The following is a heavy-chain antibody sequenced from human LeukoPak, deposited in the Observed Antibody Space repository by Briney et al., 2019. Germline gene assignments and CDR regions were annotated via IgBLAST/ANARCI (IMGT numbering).Heavy chain of an antibody. CDR1: GGSISRGGYY. CDR3: ARVRYSGYEGEITFDY. D-gene: IGHD5-12*01. V-gene: IGHV4-31*03. J-gene: IGHJ4*02. Sequence: SETLSLTCTVSGGSISRGGYYWSWIRQHPGKGLEWIGYIYYSGSTYYNPSLKSRVTISVDTSKNQFSLKLSSVTAADTAVYYCARVRYSGYEGEITFDYWGQGTRVTVSS. CDR2: IYYSGST.